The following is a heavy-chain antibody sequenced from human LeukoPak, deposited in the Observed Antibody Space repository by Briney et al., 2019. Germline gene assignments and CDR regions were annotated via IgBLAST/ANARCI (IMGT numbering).Heavy chain of an antibody. D-gene: IGHD6-19*01. CDR3: ARDNIAVAGNAPGWFDP. J-gene: IGHJ5*02. Sequence: SETLSLTCAVYGGSSSGYYWSWIRQPPGKGLEWIGEINHSGSTNYNPSLKSRVTISVDTSKNQFSLKLSSVTAADTAVYYCARDNIAVAGNAPGWFDPWGQGTLVTVSS. V-gene: IGHV4-34*01. CDR1: GGSSSGYY. CDR2: INHSGST.